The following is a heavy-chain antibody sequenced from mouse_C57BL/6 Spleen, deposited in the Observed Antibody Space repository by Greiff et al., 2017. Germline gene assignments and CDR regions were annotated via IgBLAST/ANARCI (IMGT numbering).Heavy chain of an antibody. D-gene: IGHD4-1*01. J-gene: IGHJ1*03. CDR3: ARSANSYWYFDD. CDR1: GFSLTSYG. CDR2: IWSGGST. V-gene: IGHV2-2*01. Sequence: VQLQQSGPGLVQPSQCLSITCTVSGFSLTSYGVHWVRQSPGKGLEWLGVIWSGGSTDYNAAFISRLSISKDNSKSQVFFKMISLQADDTAIYYCARSANSYWYFDDWGTGTTVTVSS.